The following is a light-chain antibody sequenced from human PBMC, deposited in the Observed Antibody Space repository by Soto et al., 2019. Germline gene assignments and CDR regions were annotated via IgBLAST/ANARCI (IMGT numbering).Light chain of an antibody. J-gene: IGKJ5*01. CDR3: QQRSNWPIT. Sequence: EIVLTQSPATLSLSPGERATLSCRASQIVSSYLAWYQQKPGQAPRLLIYDASNRATGIPARFSGSGSGTAFTLTISSLEPEDFAVYYCQQRSNWPITFGQGTRLEIK. V-gene: IGKV3-11*01. CDR1: QIVSSY. CDR2: DAS.